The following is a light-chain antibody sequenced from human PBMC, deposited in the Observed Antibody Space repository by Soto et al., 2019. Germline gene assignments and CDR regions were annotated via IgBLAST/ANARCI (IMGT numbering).Light chain of an antibody. Sequence: EIVMTQSPATLSVSPGERATLSCRASQSVSSNLAWYQQKPGQAPRLLIYGASTRATGIPARFSGSGSGTEFTLTISSLHSEDFAVYYCQHYNNWPPLTFGGATKVEIK. CDR1: QSVSSN. CDR3: QHYNNWPPLT. J-gene: IGKJ4*01. CDR2: GAS. V-gene: IGKV3-15*01.